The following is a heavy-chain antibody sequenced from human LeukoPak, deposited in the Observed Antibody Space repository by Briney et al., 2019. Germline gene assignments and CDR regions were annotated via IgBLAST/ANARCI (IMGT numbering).Heavy chain of an antibody. CDR3: ARESYITIFGVVKYYYYYMDV. D-gene: IGHD3-3*01. CDR2: INTDGSST. Sequence: GGSLRLSCAASGFTFSSYWMHWVRQAPGKGLVWVSRINTDGSSTSYADSVKGRFTISRDNAKNTLCLQMNSLRAEDTAVYYCARESYITIFGVVKYYYYYMDVWGKGTTVTVSS. V-gene: IGHV3-74*01. CDR1: GFTFSSYW. J-gene: IGHJ6*03.